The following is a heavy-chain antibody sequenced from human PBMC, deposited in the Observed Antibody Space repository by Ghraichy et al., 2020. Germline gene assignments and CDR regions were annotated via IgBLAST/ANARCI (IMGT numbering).Heavy chain of an antibody. Sequence: GESLNISCNASGYSFGYYWIGWVRQTPEKGLEWMGMTFPSDSDTKYSPSFQGRVTISADKSIKIAYLQWNSLEASDTAIYYCVRRRVDSIGWSGFDFWGQGTQVTVSS. J-gene: IGHJ4*02. CDR3: VRRRVDSIGWSGFDF. V-gene: IGHV5-51*01. CDR2: TFPSDSDT. CDR1: GYSFGYYW. D-gene: IGHD6-19*01.